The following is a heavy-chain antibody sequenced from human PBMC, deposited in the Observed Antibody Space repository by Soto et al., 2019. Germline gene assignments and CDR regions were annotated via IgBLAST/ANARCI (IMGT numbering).Heavy chain of an antibody. CDR1: GGSISSGGFY. Sequence: QVQLQESGPGLVKPSQILSLTCTVSGGSISSGGFYWNWIRQHPGKGLEWIGYIYYSGSAYYNPSLKSRVTMSIGTSKKQFSLNLTSVTAADTAVYYCAREVVGRDGDTRDALDIWGQGTMVIVSS. CDR3: AREVVGRDGDTRDALDI. CDR2: IYYSGSA. D-gene: IGHD1-26*01. V-gene: IGHV4-31*03. J-gene: IGHJ3*02.